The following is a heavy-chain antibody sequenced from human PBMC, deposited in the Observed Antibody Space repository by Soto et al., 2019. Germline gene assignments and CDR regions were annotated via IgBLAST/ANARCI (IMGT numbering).Heavy chain of an antibody. CDR2: IYSGGST. Sequence: PGGSLRLSCAASGFTVSSNYMSWVRQAPGKGLEWVSVIYSGGSTYYADSVKGRFTISRDNSKNTLYLQMNSLRAEDTAVYYCARGGSTDYDFWSGLYGMDVWGQGTTVTVSS. V-gene: IGHV3-53*01. J-gene: IGHJ6*02. CDR3: ARGGSTDYDFWSGLYGMDV. CDR1: GFTVSSNY. D-gene: IGHD3-3*01.